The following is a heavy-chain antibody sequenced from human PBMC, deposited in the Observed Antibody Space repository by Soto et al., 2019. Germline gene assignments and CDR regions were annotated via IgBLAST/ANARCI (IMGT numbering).Heavy chain of an antibody. CDR2: IDPSDSYI. CDR1: GYSFTTYW. CDR3: ARVPTYHYYGMDF. V-gene: IGHV5-10-1*01. Sequence: GESLKISCKGSGYSFTTYWLSWVRQMPGKGLEWMGKIDPSDSYIDYSPSSEGHVTISADDSVSTAYLQWSSLKASDTAVYFCARVPTYHYYGMDFWGQGSTGPVS. J-gene: IGHJ6*02.